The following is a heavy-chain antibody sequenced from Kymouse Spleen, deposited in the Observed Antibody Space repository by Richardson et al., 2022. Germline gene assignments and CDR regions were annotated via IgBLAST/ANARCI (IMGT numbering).Heavy chain of an antibody. J-gene: IGHJ6*02. Sequence: EVQLVESGGGLVQPGGSLRLSCAASGFTFSSYWMSWVRQAPGKGLEWVANIKQDGSEKYYVDSVKGRFTISRDNAKNSLYLQMNSLRAEDTAVYYCARRGIAVAGTDYYYYGMDVWGQGTTVTVSS. CDR1: GFTFSSYW. D-gene: IGHD6-19*01. CDR3: ARRGIAVAGTDYYYYGMDV. CDR2: IKQDGSEK. V-gene: IGHV3-7*01.